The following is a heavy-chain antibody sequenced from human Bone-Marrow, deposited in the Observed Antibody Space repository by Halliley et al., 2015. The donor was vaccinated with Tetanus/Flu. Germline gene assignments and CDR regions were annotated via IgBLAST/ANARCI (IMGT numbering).Heavy chain of an antibody. D-gene: IGHD3-16*01. CDR2: FHYGGRT. Sequence: TLSLTCTVSGASVYYDYWSWVRQSPGRGLEWIGYFHYGGRTDYSPSLKSRVSISVDTSKNQFSLTLTSVTAADMAVYYRARGGDYFPYWGQGILVTVSS. V-gene: IGHV4-59*02. CDR1: GASVYYDY. CDR3: ARGGDYFPY. J-gene: IGHJ4*02.